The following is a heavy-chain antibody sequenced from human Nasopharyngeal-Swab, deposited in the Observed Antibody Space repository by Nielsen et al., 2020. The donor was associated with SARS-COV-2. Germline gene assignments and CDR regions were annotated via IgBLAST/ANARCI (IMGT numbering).Heavy chain of an antibody. CDR1: GGSFSGYS. CDR3: ARARRPSSMVRHRLNWFDP. CDR2: INHSGST. D-gene: IGHD3-10*01. J-gene: IGHJ5*02. Sequence: SETLSLTCAVYGGSFSGYSWSWIRQPPGKGLEGIGEINHSGSTNYNPSLKSRVTISVDTSKNQFSLKLSSVSFADTAVYYCARARRPSSMVRHRLNWFDPWGQGTLVTVSS. V-gene: IGHV4-34*01.